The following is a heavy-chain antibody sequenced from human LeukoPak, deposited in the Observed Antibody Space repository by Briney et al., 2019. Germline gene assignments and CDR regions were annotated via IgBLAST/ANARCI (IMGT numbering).Heavy chain of an antibody. V-gene: IGHV3-23*01. Sequence: GGSLRLSCAASGFTFSSYAMSWVRQAPGMGLEWVSAISGSGGSTYYADSVKGRFTISRDNSKNTLYLQMNSLRAEDTAVYYCAKTAIIAVAGTVDYWGQGTLVTVSS. D-gene: IGHD6-19*01. CDR3: AKTAIIAVAGTVDY. J-gene: IGHJ4*02. CDR1: GFTFSSYA. CDR2: ISGSGGST.